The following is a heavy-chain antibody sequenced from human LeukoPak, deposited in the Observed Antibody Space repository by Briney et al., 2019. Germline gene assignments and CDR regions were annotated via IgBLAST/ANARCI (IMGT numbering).Heavy chain of an antibody. J-gene: IGHJ4*02. CDR1: GFTFSSYG. CDR2: ISGTGYST. Sequence: SGGSLRLSCAASGFTFSSYGMHWVRQAPGKGLEWVSGISGTGYSTYYADSVKGRFTISRDNSKNTLYLQMNSLGAEDTAVYYCAKHVSGSLFYFDYWGQRTLVTVSS. D-gene: IGHD3-10*01. CDR3: AKHVSGSLFYFDY. V-gene: IGHV3-23*01.